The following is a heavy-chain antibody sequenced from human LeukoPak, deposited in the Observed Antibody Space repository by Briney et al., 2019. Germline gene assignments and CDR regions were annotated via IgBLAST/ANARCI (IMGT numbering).Heavy chain of an antibody. CDR1: GFTFSSYS. CDR3: ARGTIFGVVMGYYMDV. CDR2: ISSSSYI. Sequence: GGSLRLSCAASGFTFSSYSMNWVRQAPGKGLEWVSSISSSSYIYYADSVKGRFTISRDNAKNSLYLQMNSLRAEDTAVYYCARGTIFGVVMGYYMDVWGKGTTVTVSS. J-gene: IGHJ6*03. V-gene: IGHV3-21*01. D-gene: IGHD3-3*01.